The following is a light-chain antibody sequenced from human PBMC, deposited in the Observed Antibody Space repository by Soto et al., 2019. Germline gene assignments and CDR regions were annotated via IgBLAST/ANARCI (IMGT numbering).Light chain of an antibody. V-gene: IGLV2-14*01. CDR2: EVS. CDR1: SSDVGGYNH. CDR3: SAWDDSLQVWL. Sequence: QSALTQPASLSGSPGQSITISCTGTSSDVGGYNHVSWYQQYPGKAPKLLIYEVSNRPSGVSYRFSGSKSGNTASLTISGLQAEDEANYYCSAWDDSLQVWLFGGGTQLTVL. J-gene: IGLJ3*02.